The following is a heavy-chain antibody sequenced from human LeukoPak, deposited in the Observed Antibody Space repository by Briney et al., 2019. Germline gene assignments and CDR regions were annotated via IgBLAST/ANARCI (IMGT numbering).Heavy chain of an antibody. J-gene: IGHJ3*02. Sequence: SETLSLTCAVYGGSFSGYYWSWIRQPPGKGLEWIGEINHSGSTNYNPSLKSRVTISVDTSKNQFSLKLSSVTAADTAVYYCARVTIGYYYDSSGYYAFDIWGQGTMVTVSS. CDR2: INHSGST. V-gene: IGHV4-34*01. D-gene: IGHD3-22*01. CDR3: ARVTIGYYYDSSGYYAFDI. CDR1: GGSFSGYY.